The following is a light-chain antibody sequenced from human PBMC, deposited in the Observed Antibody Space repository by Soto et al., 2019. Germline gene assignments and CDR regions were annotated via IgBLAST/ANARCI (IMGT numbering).Light chain of an antibody. J-gene: IGLJ2*01. CDR3: SSYIITSTVV. V-gene: IGLV2-14*01. Sequence: QSVLTQPASVSGSPGQSITISCTGTSSDIAVYSYVSWFQQHPGKAPKLIIYDVSNRPSGVSSRFSGSKSGNTASLTISGLQAEDESDYYCSSYIITSTVVFGGGTKLTVL. CDR2: DVS. CDR1: SSDIAVYSY.